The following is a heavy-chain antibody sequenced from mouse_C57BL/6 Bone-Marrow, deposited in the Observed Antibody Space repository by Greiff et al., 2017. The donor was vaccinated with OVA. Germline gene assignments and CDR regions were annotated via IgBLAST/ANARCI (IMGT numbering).Heavy chain of an antibody. Sequence: EVKLMESGGGLVQPKGSLKLSCAASGFSFNTYAMNWVRQAPGKGLEWVARIRSKSNNYATYYADSVKDRFTISRDDSESMLYLQMNNLKTEDTAMYYCGRHWRLLRGDYWGQGTSVTVSS. J-gene: IGHJ4*01. CDR3: GRHWRLLRGDY. CDR1: GFSFNTYA. V-gene: IGHV10-1*01. D-gene: IGHD1-1*01. CDR2: IRSKSNNYAT.